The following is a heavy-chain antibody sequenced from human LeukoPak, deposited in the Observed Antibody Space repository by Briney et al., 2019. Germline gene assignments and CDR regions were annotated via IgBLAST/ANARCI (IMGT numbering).Heavy chain of an antibody. D-gene: IGHD4-23*01. CDR3: SNDLDDGGSSNFEH. CDR1: GFTFSAYW. CDR2: IKCDGSSI. J-gene: IGHJ5*02. Sequence: GGSLRLACAASGFTFSAYWMHWVRQAPGKGLVWVSRIKCDGSSIMYADSVRGRFTISRDNAKNTLYLQMNSLRAEDTAVYYFSNDLDDGGSSNFEHWGQGTLVTVSS. V-gene: IGHV3-74*03.